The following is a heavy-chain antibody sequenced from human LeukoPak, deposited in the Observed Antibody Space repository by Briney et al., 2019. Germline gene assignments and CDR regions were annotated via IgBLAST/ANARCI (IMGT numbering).Heavy chain of an antibody. D-gene: IGHD3-22*01. J-gene: IGHJ4*02. Sequence: ASVKVSCKASGYTFTGYYMRWVRQAPGQGLEWMGRINPNSGGTNYAQKFQGRVTMTRDTSISTAYMELSRLRSDNTAVYYCTRGQTYYYDSSGYYPDYWGQGTLVTVSS. CDR3: TRGQTYYYDSSGYYPDY. CDR1: GYTFTGYY. CDR2: INPNSGGT. V-gene: IGHV1-2*06.